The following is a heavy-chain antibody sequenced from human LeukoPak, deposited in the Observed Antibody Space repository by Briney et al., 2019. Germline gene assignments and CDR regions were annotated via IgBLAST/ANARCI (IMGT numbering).Heavy chain of an antibody. CDR1: GFTFSSYW. CDR3: ARPSYYYDTSGSVSGAFDI. Sequence: PGGSLRLSCAASGFTFSSYWMSWVRQAPGKGLEWVANIKREGSEKYYVDSVKGRFTISRDNAKNSLYLQMNSLRAEDTAVYYCARPSYYYDTSGSVSGAFDIWGQGTMVTVSS. V-gene: IGHV3-7*04. CDR2: IKREGSEK. D-gene: IGHD3-22*01. J-gene: IGHJ3*02.